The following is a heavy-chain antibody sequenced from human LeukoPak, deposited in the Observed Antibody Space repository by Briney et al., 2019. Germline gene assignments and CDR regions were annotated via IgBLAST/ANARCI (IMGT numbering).Heavy chain of an antibody. CDR1: GFTFGPYT. V-gene: IGHV3-48*04. J-gene: IGHJ2*01. Sequence: PGGSLRLSCAASGFTFGPYTMNWVRQAPGKGLEWVSYISSSSDTIYYADSVKGRFTISRDNAKNSLYLQMNGLGAEDTAVYYCARAGVGNWYYDLWGRGTLVTVSS. D-gene: IGHD2-8*01. CDR2: ISSSSDTI. CDR3: ARAGVGNWYYDL.